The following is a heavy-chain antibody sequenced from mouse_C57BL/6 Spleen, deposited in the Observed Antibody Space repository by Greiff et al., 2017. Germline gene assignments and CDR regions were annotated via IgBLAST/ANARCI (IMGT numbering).Heavy chain of an antibody. CDR2: ISSGSSTI. V-gene: IGHV5-17*01. CDR1: GFTFSDYG. CDR3: ARMVTTYYAMDY. D-gene: IGHD2-3*01. J-gene: IGHJ4*01. Sequence: EVKVEESGGGLVKPGGSLKLSCAASGFTFSDYGMHWVRQAPEKGLEWVAYISSGSSTIYYADTVKGRFTISRDNAKNTLFLQMTSLRSEDTAMYYCARMVTTYYAMDYWGQGTSVTVSS.